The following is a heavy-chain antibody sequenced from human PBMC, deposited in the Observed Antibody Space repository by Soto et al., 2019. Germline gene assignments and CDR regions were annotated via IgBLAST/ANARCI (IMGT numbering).Heavy chain of an antibody. Sequence: VQLVESGGGLVQPGGSLRLSCTASGFTFDNYYMYWVRQAPGKGLERVANIRQDGDELYYVDSVKGRFTISRDNTRNSVYLQMTSLRAEDTAVYFCARGPDYELIDDWGQGTLVTVSS. J-gene: IGHJ4*02. V-gene: IGHV3-7*04. CDR2: IRQDGDEL. CDR1: GFTFDNYY. CDR3: ARGPDYELIDD. D-gene: IGHD4-17*01.